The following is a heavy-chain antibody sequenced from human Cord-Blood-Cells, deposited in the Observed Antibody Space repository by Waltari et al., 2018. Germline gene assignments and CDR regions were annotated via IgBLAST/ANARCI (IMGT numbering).Heavy chain of an antibody. V-gene: IGHV1-69*01. D-gene: IGHD7-27*01. J-gene: IGHJ2*01. CDR3: AREPYPNWWYFDL. Sequence: QVQLVQSGAEVKKPGSSVKVSCQASGGTFSRYAISWVGQAPGQGLEWMGGIIPIFGTANYAQKFQGRVTITADESTSTAYMELSSLRSEDTAVYYCAREPYPNWWYFDLWGRRTLVTVSS. CDR2: IIPIFGTA. CDR1: GGTFSRYA.